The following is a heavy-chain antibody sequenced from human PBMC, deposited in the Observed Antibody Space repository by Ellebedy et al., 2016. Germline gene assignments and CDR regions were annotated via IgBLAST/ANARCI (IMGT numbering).Heavy chain of an antibody. J-gene: IGHJ4*02. CDR2: IESQSDGGST. Sequence: GGSLRLSCAASGFTFKNAWMNWVRQAPGKGLEWVGRIESQSDGGSTASAAPVKGRFTISRDDSKNTVYMEMNSLKIEDTAVYYCTAGVFVTTWDYWGQGTLVTVS. V-gene: IGHV3-15*07. CDR1: GFTFKNAW. D-gene: IGHD4-17*01. CDR3: TAGVFVTTWDY.